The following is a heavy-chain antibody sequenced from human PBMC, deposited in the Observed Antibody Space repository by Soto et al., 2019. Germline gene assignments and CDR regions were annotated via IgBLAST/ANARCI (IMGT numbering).Heavy chain of an antibody. V-gene: IGHV4-31*02. CDR3: ARSDSSGKTRYYFDY. Sequence: WTWIRQHPGKGLEWIGYIYYSESTNYNPSLKSRVTISIDTSESQVSLKLSSVTVADTAVYYCARSDSSGKTRYYFDYWGQGTLVTVSS. D-gene: IGHD3-22*01. CDR2: IYYSEST. J-gene: IGHJ4*02.